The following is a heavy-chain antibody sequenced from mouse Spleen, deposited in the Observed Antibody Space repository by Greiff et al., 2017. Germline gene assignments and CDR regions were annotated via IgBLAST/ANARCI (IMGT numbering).Heavy chain of an antibody. CDR3: TSYYGSLRYFDV. D-gene: IGHD1-1*01. V-gene: IGHV1-15*01. J-gene: IGHJ1*03. CDR2: IDPETGGT. Sequence: VKLVESGAELVRPGASVTLSCKASGYTFTDYEMHWVKQTPVHGLEWIGAIDPETGGTAYNQKFKGKAILTADKSSSTAYMELRSLTSEDSAVYYCTSYYGSLRYFDVWGTGTTVTVSS. CDR1: GYTFTDYE.